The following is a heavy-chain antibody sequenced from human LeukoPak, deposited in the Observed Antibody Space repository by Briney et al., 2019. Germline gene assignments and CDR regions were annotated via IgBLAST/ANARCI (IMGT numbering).Heavy chain of an antibody. J-gene: IGHJ4*02. CDR3: AKDTAPDGYSGYLFDY. Sequence: GGSLRLSCAASGFTFDDYAVHWVRQAPGKGLEWVSGISWNSGSIGYADSVKGRFTISRDNAKNSLYLQMNSLRAEDTALYYCAKDTAPDGYSGYLFDYWGQGTLVTVSS. V-gene: IGHV3-9*01. CDR2: ISWNSGSI. CDR1: GFTFDDYA. D-gene: IGHD5-12*01.